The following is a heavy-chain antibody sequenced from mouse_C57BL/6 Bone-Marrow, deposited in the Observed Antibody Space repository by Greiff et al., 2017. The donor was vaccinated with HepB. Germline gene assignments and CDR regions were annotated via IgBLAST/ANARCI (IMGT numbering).Heavy chain of an antibody. V-gene: IGHV3-8*01. CDR3: ARLWLLRGWYFDV. J-gene: IGHJ1*03. D-gene: IGHD2-3*01. CDR2: ISYSGST. CDR1: GYSITSDY. Sequence: EVKLMESGPGLAKPSQTLSLTCSVTGYSITSDYWNWIRKFPGNKLEYMGYISYSGSTYYNPSLKSRISITRDTSKNQYYLQLNSVTTEDTATYYCARLWLLRGWYFDVWGTGTTVTVSS.